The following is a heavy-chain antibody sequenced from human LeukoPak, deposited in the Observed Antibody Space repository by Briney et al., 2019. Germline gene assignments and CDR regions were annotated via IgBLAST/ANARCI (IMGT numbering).Heavy chain of an antibody. V-gene: IGHV3-30*01. CDR2: ISYDGSNK. Sequence: GRSLRLSCAASGFTFSSYAMRWVRQAPGKGLEWVAVISYDGSNKHYADSVKGRFTISRDNSKNTLYLKMNSLRAEDTAVYYCARGYYGSGSLSEVDYWGQGTLVTVSS. CDR3: ARGYYGSGSLSEVDY. J-gene: IGHJ4*02. CDR1: GFTFSSYA. D-gene: IGHD3-10*01.